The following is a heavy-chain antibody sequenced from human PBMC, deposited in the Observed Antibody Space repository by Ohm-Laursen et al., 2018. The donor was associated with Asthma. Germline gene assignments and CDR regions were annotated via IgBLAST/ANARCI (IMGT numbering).Heavy chain of an antibody. Sequence: SLRLSCAASGFTFSSYWMHWVRQAPGKGLVWVSRINSDGSVTVYADSVKGRFTTSRDNAKNTLYLQMNSLRAEDTAIYYCVSDFWSGFPLVDVWGQGTTVSVSS. CDR1: GFTFSSYW. J-gene: IGHJ6*02. D-gene: IGHD3-3*01. V-gene: IGHV3-74*01. CDR2: INSDGSVT. CDR3: VSDFWSGFPLVDV.